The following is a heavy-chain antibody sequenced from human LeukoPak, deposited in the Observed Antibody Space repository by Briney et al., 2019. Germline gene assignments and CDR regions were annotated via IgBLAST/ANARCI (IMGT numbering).Heavy chain of an antibody. V-gene: IGHV3-30*02. J-gene: IGHJ4*02. D-gene: IGHD2-21*01. CDR2: IRYYGNDK. CDR3: APRVVVITAPFDY. Sequence: GVPQRLSCAASGLTFSSFCMHWVRQAPGKGLEWVAFIRYYGNDKLYAESVKRRFTISRDNSKTTLYLPLNSLRPADTAVSYCAPRVVVITAPFDYWGQGTLVTVSS. CDR1: GLTFSSFC.